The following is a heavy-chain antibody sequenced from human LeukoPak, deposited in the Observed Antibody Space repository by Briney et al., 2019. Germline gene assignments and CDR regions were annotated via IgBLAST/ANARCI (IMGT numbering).Heavy chain of an antibody. J-gene: IGHJ4*02. CDR3: ASSGSYRFDY. Sequence: GGSLRLSCAASGFTFSSYSMNWVRQAPGKGLEWVSHITASGTAMFYADSVKGRFTISRDNAKNSLYLQMNSLRDEDTAMYYCASSGSYRFDYWGQGTLVTVSS. CDR2: ITASGTAM. D-gene: IGHD1-26*01. CDR1: GFTFSSYS. V-gene: IGHV3-48*02.